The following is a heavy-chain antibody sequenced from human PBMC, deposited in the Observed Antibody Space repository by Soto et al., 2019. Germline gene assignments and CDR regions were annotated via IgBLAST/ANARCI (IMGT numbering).Heavy chain of an antibody. CDR3: VRTFARLKVVMDFAY. J-gene: IGHJ4*02. V-gene: IGHV1-46*01. D-gene: IGHD3-22*01. CDR1: GYTKPSNY. CDR2: INPSGGST. Sequence: PVKLSSKAPGYTKPSNYMHSARQDNAERLERLGIINPSGGSTSCAQQFEGRVTMIRDTSSSPVSMELSSLISEDPAVYYCVRTFARLKVVMDFAYWGQGTLVTVS.